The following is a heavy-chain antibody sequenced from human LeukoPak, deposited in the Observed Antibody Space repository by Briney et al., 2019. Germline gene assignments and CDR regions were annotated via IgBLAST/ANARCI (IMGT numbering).Heavy chain of an antibody. CDR2: ISYDGSNK. J-gene: IGHJ2*01. D-gene: IGHD3-22*01. CDR1: GFTFSSYA. CDR3: ARAYYYDNWYFDL. V-gene: IGHV3-30-3*01. Sequence: GGSLRLSCAASGFTFSSYAMHWVRQAPGKGLEWVAVISYDGSNKYYADSVKGRFTISRDNSKNTLYLQMNSLRAEDTAVYYCARAYYYDNWYFDLWGRGTLVTVSS.